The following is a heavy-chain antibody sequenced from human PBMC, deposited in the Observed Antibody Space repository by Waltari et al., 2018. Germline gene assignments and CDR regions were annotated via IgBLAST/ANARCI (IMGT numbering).Heavy chain of an antibody. Sequence: EVQLVQSGAEVKKPGATVKISCKVSGYTFTDYYMHWVQQAPGKGLEWMGLVDPEDGETIYAEKFQGRVTITADTSTDTAYMERSSLRSEDTAVYYCATGLGYCSSTSCFKWFDPWGQGTLVTVSS. CDR3: ATGLGYCSSTSCFKWFDP. V-gene: IGHV1-69-2*01. D-gene: IGHD2-2*01. CDR1: GYTFTDYY. CDR2: VDPEDGET. J-gene: IGHJ5*02.